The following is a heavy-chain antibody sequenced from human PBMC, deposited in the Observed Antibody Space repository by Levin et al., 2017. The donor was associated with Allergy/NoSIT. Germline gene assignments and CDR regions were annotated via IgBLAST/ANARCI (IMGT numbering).Heavy chain of an antibody. D-gene: IGHD3-10*01. CDR3: ARDPYYYGSGPLGPPPARRQFDY. CDR2: ISSSSSTI. J-gene: IGHJ4*02. CDR1: GFTFSSYS. V-gene: IGHV3-48*01. Sequence: GESLKISCAASGFTFSSYSMNWVRQAPGKGLEWVSYISSSSSTIYYADSVKGRFTISRDNAKNSLYLQMNSLRAEDTAVYYCARDPYYYGSGPLGPPPARRQFDYWGQGTLVTVSS.